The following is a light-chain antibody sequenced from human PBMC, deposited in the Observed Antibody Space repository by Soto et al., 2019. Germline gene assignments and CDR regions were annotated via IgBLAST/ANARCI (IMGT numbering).Light chain of an antibody. CDR2: TLS. J-gene: IGKJ1*01. CDR3: QQGYSNPWT. V-gene: IGKV2-40*01. Sequence: DIVMTQTPLSLPVTPGAPSSTSCRSSEILFDSDDGTTYLDWYLQKPGQSPQLLIYTLSYRASGVPDRFSGSGSGTNFTLSLNSLQPEDFATYYCQQGYSNPWTFGQGTKVDIK. CDR1: EILFDSDDGTTY.